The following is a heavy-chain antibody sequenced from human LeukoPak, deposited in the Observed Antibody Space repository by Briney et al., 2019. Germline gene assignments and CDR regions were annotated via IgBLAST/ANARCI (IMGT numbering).Heavy chain of an antibody. V-gene: IGHV4-4*07. CDR2: IFSSGAT. CDR3: ARDPFRSSFDS. CDR1: RASISNYY. Sequence: SETLSLTCTVSRASISNYYWAWIRQPAGKGLEWIGRIFSSGATHYNPSLKSRVTMSVDTSNNQFSLELKSVTAADTAIYYCARDPFRSSFDSWGREPWSPSP. D-gene: IGHD1-26*01. J-gene: IGHJ4*02.